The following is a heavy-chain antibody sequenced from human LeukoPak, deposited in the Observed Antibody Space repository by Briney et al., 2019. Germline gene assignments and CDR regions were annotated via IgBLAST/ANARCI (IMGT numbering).Heavy chain of an antibody. CDR1: GFTFSSYG. V-gene: IGHV3-30*18. J-gene: IGHJ4*02. D-gene: IGHD1-26*01. CDR3: AKTMGSIDHDY. Sequence: GGSLRLSCAASGFTFSSYGMHWVRQAPGKGLEWVAVISYDGSNKYYADSVKGRFTISRDNSKNTLYLQMNSLRAEDTAVYYCAKTMGSIDHDYWGQGTLVTVSS. CDR2: ISYDGSNK.